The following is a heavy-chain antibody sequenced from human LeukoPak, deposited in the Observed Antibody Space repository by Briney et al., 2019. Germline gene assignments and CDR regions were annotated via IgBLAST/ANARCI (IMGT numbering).Heavy chain of an antibody. Sequence: GGSLRLSCAASGFAFNTYGMNWVRQAPGKGLEWVSYTSGSSSAIYYTDSVKGRFTISRDNAKKSVYLQMNSLRAEDTAVYYCAKEVTVAGTGEYFDYWGQGTLVTVSS. J-gene: IGHJ4*02. CDR2: TSGSSSAI. CDR1: GFAFNTYG. D-gene: IGHD6-19*01. V-gene: IGHV3-48*01. CDR3: AKEVTVAGTGEYFDY.